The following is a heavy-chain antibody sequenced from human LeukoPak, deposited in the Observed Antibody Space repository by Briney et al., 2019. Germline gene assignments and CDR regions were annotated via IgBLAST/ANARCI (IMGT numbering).Heavy chain of an antibody. CDR2: INPNSGGT. V-gene: IGHV1-2*02. CDR1: GYTFTGYY. Sequence: ASVKVSCKASGYTFTGYYMHWVRQAPGQGLEWMGWINPNSGGTNYARKFQGRVTMTRDTSISTAYMELSRLRSDDTAVYYCARREYSYGYHFDYWGQGTLVTVSS. J-gene: IGHJ4*02. CDR3: ARREYSYGYHFDY. D-gene: IGHD5-18*01.